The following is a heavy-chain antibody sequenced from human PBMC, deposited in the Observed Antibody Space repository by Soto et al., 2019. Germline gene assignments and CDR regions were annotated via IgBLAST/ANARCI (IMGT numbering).Heavy chain of an antibody. J-gene: IGHJ3*02. Sequence: GASVKVSCKASGGTFSSYTISWVRQAPGQGLEWMGIINPSGGSTSYAQKFQGRVTMTRDTSTSTVYMELSSLRSEDTAVYYCLVVPAAQSPWGFDIWGQGTMVTVSS. CDR3: LVVPAAQSPWGFDI. V-gene: IGHV1-46*01. CDR1: GGTFSSYT. CDR2: INPSGGST. D-gene: IGHD2-2*01.